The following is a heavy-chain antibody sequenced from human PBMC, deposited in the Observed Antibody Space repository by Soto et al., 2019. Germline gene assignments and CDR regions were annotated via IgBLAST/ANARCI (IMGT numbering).Heavy chain of an antibody. CDR1: GFTFSNAW. CDR3: TTYSSSWFFDY. J-gene: IGHJ4*02. D-gene: IGHD6-13*01. CDR2: IKSKTDGGTT. Sequence: LRLSCAASGFTFSNAWMSWVRQAPGKGLEWVGRIKSKTDGGTTDYAAPVKGRFTISRDDSKNTLYLQMNSLKTEDTAVYYCTTYSSSWFFDYWGQGTLVTVSS. V-gene: IGHV3-15*01.